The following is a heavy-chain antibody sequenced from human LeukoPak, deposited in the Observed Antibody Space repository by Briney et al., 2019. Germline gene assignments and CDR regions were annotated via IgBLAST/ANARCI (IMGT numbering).Heavy chain of an antibody. CDR2: IYPGDSDT. Sequence: GESLKISCKGSGYSFTSYWIGWVRQMPGKGLEWMGIIYPGDSDTRYSPSFQGQVTISADKSISTAYLQWSSLKASDTAMYYCARQVVQLWSEHHEGDYFDYWGQGTLVTVSS. CDR3: ARQVVQLWSEHHEGDYFDY. J-gene: IGHJ4*02. CDR1: GYSFTSYW. V-gene: IGHV5-51*01. D-gene: IGHD5-18*01.